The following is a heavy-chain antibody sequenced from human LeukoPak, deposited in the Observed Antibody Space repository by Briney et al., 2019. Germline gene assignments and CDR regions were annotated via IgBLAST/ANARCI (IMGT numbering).Heavy chain of an antibody. Sequence: PGGSLRLSCAASGFTFSSYAMSWVRQAPGKGLEWVSGISVSVGSIYYADSVKGRFTISRDNSKNTRYLQMNSLRAEDTAVYYCAKAAVITGGLYYFDYWGQGTLVTVSS. J-gene: IGHJ4*02. D-gene: IGHD5-24*01. CDR2: ISVSVGSI. CDR1: GFTFSSYA. V-gene: IGHV3-23*01. CDR3: AKAAVITGGLYYFDY.